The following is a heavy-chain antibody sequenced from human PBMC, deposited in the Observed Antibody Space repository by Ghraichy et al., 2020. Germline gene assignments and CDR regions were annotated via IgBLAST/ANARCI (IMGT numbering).Heavy chain of an antibody. Sequence: GESLNISCAVSGFNFADYNMHWVRQAPGKGLEWVSYINGRSDYIFYAYSVRGRFTISRDNTQNSLFLRIDSLRADDTAVYFSASQPNHVQKKKGVSPTTLNHRGQGT. CDR3: ASQPNHVQKKKGVSPTTLNH. V-gene: IGHV3-21*01. J-gene: IGHJ4*02. CDR1: GFNFADYN. CDR2: INGRSDYI. D-gene: IGHD3-10*02.